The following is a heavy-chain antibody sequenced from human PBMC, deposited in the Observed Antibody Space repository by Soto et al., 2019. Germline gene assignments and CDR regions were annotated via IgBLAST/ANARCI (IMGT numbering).Heavy chain of an antibody. Sequence: GGSLRLSCAASGFTFSDYYVSWIRQAPGKGLEWVSYISSSGSTIYYADSVKGRFTISRDNAKNSLYLQMNSLRAEDTAVYYCARDLQDIVVVPAASPAFDIWDQGTMVTVSS. CDR1: GFTFSDYY. V-gene: IGHV3-11*01. D-gene: IGHD2-2*01. CDR3: ARDLQDIVVVPAASPAFDI. J-gene: IGHJ3*02. CDR2: ISSSGSTI.